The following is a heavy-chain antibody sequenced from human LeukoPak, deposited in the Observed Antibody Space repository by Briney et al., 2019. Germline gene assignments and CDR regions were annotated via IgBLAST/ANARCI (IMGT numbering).Heavy chain of an antibody. CDR1: GGSISSYY. J-gene: IGHJ6*02. V-gene: IGHV4-59*08. Sequence: PSETLSLTCTVSGGSISSYYWSWIRQPPGKGLEWIGYIYYSGSTNYNPSLKSRVTISVDTSKNQFSLKLSSVTAADTAVYYCARSSTSPLYYGMDVWGQGTTVTVSS. D-gene: IGHD2-2*01. CDR3: ARSSTSPLYYGMDV. CDR2: IYYSGST.